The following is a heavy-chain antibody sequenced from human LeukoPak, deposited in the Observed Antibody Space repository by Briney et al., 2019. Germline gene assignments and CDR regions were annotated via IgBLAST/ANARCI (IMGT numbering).Heavy chain of an antibody. D-gene: IGHD3-10*01. V-gene: IGHV1-2*02. CDR3: ARITMVRGVPHYYYYDMDV. Sequence: ASVKVSCKASGYTFTGYYMHWVRQAPGQGLEWMGWINPNSGGTNYAQKFQGRVTMTRDTSISTAYMELSRLGSDDTAVYYCARITMVRGVPHYYYYDMDVWGKGTTVTVSS. CDR2: INPNSGGT. J-gene: IGHJ6*03. CDR1: GYTFTGYY.